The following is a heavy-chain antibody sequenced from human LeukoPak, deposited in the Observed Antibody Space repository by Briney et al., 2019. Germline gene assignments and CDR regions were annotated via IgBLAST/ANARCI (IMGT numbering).Heavy chain of an antibody. J-gene: IGHJ5*02. CDR2: ISSGSSTI. V-gene: IGHV3-48*04. D-gene: IGHD5-12*01. Sequence: GGSLRLSCEGSGFTFNSYSMNWVRQAPGKGLEWVSYISSGSSTIYYADSVKGRFTISRDDAENSLYLEMSSLRAEDTAVYFCARHGALWIRSGSWFDPWGQGTLVTVFS. CDR1: GFTFNSYS. CDR3: ARHGALWIRSGSWFDP.